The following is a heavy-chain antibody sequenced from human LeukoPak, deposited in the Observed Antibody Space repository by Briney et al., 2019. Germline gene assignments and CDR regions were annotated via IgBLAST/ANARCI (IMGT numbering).Heavy chain of an antibody. V-gene: IGHV3-7*01. CDR3: ARAHVVHGLVFDY. CDR1: GFTFRSHW. J-gene: IGHJ4*02. CDR2: INQDGSEK. D-gene: IGHD2-15*01. Sequence: GGSLRLSCAASGFTFRSHWMSWVRQAPGKWLELVANINQDGSEKYYVDSVKGRFTISRDNAKNSLFLQMNSLRAEDTATYYCARAHVVHGLVFDYWGQGTLVTVFS.